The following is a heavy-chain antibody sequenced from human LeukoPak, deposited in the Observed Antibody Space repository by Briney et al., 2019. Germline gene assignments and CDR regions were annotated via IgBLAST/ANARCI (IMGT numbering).Heavy chain of an antibody. J-gene: IGHJ4*02. V-gene: IGHV1-18*01. CDR1: GYTFTSYG. CDR2: ISAYNGNT. CDR3: ARETDRGYGYGSLDY. D-gene: IGHD5-18*01. Sequence: ASVKVSCKASGYTFTSYGISWVRQAPGQGLEWMGWISAYNGNTNYAQKLQGRVTMTTDTSTSTAYMELRSLRSDDTAVYYCARETDRGYGYGSLDYWGQGTLVTVSS.